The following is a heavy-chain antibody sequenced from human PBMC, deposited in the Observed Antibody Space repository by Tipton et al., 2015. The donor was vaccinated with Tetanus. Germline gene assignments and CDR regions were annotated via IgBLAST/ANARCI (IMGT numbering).Heavy chain of an antibody. J-gene: IGHJ6*03. Sequence: SLRLSCAASGFTFSSYSMNWVRQAPGKGLEWVSSISSSSSYIYYADSVKGRFTISRDNAKNSLYLQTNSLRAEDTAVYYCARSDGGATPSFYMDVWGKGTTATVSS. CDR2: ISSSSSYI. V-gene: IGHV3-21*01. CDR3: ARSDGGATPSFYMDV. CDR1: GFTFSSYS. D-gene: IGHD1-26*01.